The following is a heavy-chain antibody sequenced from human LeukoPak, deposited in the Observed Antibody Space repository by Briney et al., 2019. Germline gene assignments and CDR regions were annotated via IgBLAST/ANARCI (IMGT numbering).Heavy chain of an antibody. J-gene: IGHJ5*02. V-gene: IGHV4-4*07. CDR3: ARRYGGFGEETFDP. CDR2: IYTSGST. D-gene: IGHD3-10*01. Sequence: SETLSLTCTVSGGSISSYYWSWIRQPAGKGLEWIGRIYTSGSTNYNPSLKSRVTISVDTSKNQFSLKLSSVTAADTAVYYCARRYGGFGEETFDPWGQGTLVTVSS. CDR1: GGSISSYY.